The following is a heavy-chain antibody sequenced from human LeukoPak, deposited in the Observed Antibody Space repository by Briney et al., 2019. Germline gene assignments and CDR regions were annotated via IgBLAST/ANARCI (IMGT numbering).Heavy chain of an antibody. CDR3: ARVATAYFDY. CDR2: IYSGGST. J-gene: IGHJ4*02. CDR1: GFTVSSNY. V-gene: IGHV3-66*01. Sequence: GGSLRLSCAASGFTVSSNYMSWVRQAPGKGLEWVSVIYSGGSTYYADSVKDRFTISRDNSKNTLYLQMNSLRAEDTAVYYCARVATAYFDYWGQGTLVTVSS.